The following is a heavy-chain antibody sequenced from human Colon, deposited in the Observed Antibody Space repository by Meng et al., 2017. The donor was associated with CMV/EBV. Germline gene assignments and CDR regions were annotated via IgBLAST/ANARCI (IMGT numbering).Heavy chain of an antibody. CDR2: ISGSGGST. CDR1: GFTFSNYW. V-gene: IGHV3-23*01. Sequence: GESLKISCAGSGFTFSNYWMSWVRQAPGKGLEWVSAISGSGGSTYYADSVKGRFTISRDNSKNTLYLQMNSLRAEDTAVYYCTSPTSDYYWGQGTLVTVSS. CDR3: TSPTSDYY. J-gene: IGHJ4*02. D-gene: IGHD3-3*01.